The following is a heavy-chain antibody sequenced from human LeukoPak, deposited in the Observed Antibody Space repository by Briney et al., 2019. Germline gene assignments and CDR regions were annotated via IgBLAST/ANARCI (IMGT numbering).Heavy chain of an antibody. J-gene: IGHJ4*02. V-gene: IGHV4-30-4*01. D-gene: IGHD3-10*01. CDR2: IYYSGST. Sequence: SQTLSLTCTVSGGSISSGDYYWSWIRQPPGKGLEWFGYIYYSGSTYYNPSLKSRVTISVDTSKNQFSLKLSSVTAADTAVYYCARADDYYGSGSPQVFDYWGQGTLVTVSS. CDR3: ARADDYYGSGSPQVFDY. CDR1: GGSISSGDYY.